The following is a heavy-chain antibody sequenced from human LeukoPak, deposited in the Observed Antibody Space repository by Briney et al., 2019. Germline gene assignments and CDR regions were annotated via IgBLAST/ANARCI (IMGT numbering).Heavy chain of an antibody. Sequence: PGRSLRLSCAASGFTFSSYAMHWVRQAPGKGLEWVAAISYDGSNKYYADSVKGRFTISRDNSKNTLYLQMNSLRAEDTAVYYCARSTGYTVTTHDYWGQGTLVTVSS. J-gene: IGHJ4*02. D-gene: IGHD4-17*01. CDR2: ISYDGSNK. V-gene: IGHV3-30-3*01. CDR3: ARSTGYTVTTHDY. CDR1: GFTFSSYA.